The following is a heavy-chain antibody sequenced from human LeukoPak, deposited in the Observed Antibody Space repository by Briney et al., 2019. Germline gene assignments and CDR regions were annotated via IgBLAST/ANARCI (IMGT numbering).Heavy chain of an antibody. V-gene: IGHV4-59*02. CDR3: ARRGSGYYSFCYYGMTF. D-gene: IGHD5-12*01. J-gene: IGHJ6*02. CDR1: GASASSNG. CDR2: IYDSGST. Sequence: NPSESPSPTCSVSGASASSNGYRWGRQPPGKGLEWIGYIYDSGSTNYNPSLKSQVTISVDTSKNQFSQKLSSVTAADTAVYYCARRGSGYYSFCYYGMTFWGQVTTVTVSS.